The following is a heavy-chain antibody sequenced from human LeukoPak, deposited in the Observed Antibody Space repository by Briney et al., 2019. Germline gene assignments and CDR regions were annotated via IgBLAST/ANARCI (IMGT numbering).Heavy chain of an antibody. Sequence: GGTLRLSCAASGFTFSSYAMSWVRQAPGKGLEWVSAISGSGGSTYYADSVKGRFTISRDNSKNTLYLQMNSLRAEDTAVYYCALYGSGSYYTGYYYGMDVWGQGTTVTVSS. CDR2: ISGSGGST. J-gene: IGHJ6*02. CDR3: ALYGSGSYYTGYYYGMDV. CDR1: GFTFSSYA. D-gene: IGHD3-10*01. V-gene: IGHV3-23*01.